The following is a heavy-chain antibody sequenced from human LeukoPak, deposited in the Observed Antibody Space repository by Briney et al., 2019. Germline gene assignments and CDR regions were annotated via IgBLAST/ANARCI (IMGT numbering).Heavy chain of an antibody. CDR1: GGSISGYY. D-gene: IGHD6-13*01. Sequence: PSETLSLTCTVSGGSISGYYWSWIRQPPGKGLEWIGYIYYSGSTNYNPSLNSRATISVDPSKNQFSLRLISVTAADTAVYYCARGPHRIAVAGKGSHPFYYWGQGTLVTVSS. J-gene: IGHJ4*02. CDR3: ARGPHRIAVAGKGSHPFYY. CDR2: IYYSGST. V-gene: IGHV4-59*01.